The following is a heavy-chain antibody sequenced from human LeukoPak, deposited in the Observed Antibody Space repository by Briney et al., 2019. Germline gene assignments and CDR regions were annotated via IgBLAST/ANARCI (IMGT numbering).Heavy chain of an antibody. D-gene: IGHD6-19*01. CDR3: ARDRGKQWLVRSLNYYMDV. J-gene: IGHJ6*03. Sequence: GGTLRLSCAASGFTFSSYGMTWVRQAPGKGLEWVSSISASGGSTNYADSVKGRFTISRDNSKNTLHLQMNSLRAEDTAVYYCARDRGKQWLVRSLNYYMDVWGKGTTVTVSS. V-gene: IGHV3-23*01. CDR2: ISASGGST. CDR1: GFTFSSYG.